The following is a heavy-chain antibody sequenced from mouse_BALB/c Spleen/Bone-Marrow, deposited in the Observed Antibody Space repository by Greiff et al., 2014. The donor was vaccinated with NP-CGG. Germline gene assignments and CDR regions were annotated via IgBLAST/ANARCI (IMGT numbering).Heavy chain of an antibody. CDR2: IYPGSGST. CDR1: GYTFTDYF. J-gene: IGHJ2*01. CDR3: ANGVDY. V-gene: IGHV1-77*01. Sequence: QLQLKESGPELVKPGASVKMSCKASGYTFTDYFISWVKQRTGQGLEWIGEIYPGSGSTYYNEKFKGKATLTADKSSNTAYMQLSSLTSEDSAVYYCANGVDYWGQGTTLTVSS.